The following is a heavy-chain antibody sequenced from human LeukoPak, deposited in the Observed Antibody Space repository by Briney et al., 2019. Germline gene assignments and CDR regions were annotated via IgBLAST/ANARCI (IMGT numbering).Heavy chain of an antibody. D-gene: IGHD6-13*01. V-gene: IGHV3-33*08. CDR2: IWYDGSNK. Sequence: GGSLRLSCAASGFTLSSYGMHWVRQAPGKGLGWVAGIWYDGSNKYYADSEKGRFTISRDNSKNTLYLQMNSLRAEDTAVYYCAREFGMAAGGSFDIWGEGTIVTVSP. CDR3: AREFGMAAGGSFDI. J-gene: IGHJ3*02. CDR1: GFTLSSYG.